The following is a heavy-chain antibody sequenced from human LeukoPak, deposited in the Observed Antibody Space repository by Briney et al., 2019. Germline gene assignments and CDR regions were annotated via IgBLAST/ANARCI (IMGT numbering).Heavy chain of an antibody. V-gene: IGHV1-46*01. D-gene: IGHD3-22*01. CDR1: GHTFTTYY. J-gene: IGHJ4*02. CDR2: INPSGGST. CDR3: ARDARTSYDSSGYYFDY. Sequence: ASVKVSCKASGHTFTTYYVHLVRQAPGQGLEWMGIINPSGGSTSYAQKFQGRVTMTWDTSTSTVYMEPSSLRSEDTAVYYCARDARTSYDSSGYYFDYWGQGTLVTVSS.